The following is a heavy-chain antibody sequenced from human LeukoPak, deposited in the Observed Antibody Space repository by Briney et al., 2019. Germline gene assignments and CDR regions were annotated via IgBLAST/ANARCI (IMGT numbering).Heavy chain of an antibody. CDR3: ARAWLVRGYFDY. Sequence: GGSLRLSCAASGFTFSSYWMSWVRQAPGKGLEWVSVTYSGGSTYYADSVKGRFTISRDNSKNALYLQMNSLRAEDTAVYYCARAWLVRGYFDYWGQGTLVTVSS. V-gene: IGHV3-66*01. D-gene: IGHD6-19*01. CDR2: TYSGGST. J-gene: IGHJ4*02. CDR1: GFTFSSYW.